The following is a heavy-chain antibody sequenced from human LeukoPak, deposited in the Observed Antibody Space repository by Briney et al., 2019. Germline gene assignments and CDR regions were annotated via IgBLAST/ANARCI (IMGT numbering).Heavy chain of an antibody. Sequence: GGSLRLPCAASGFTFSNYWMHWVRQVPGKGLVWVSRINDDGSATFYADSVKGRFTISRDNAKNTLFLQINSLRAEDTAVYYCARDFHRRLYDSSGYYLYWGQGTLVTVSS. CDR1: GFTFSNYW. V-gene: IGHV3-74*01. CDR3: ARDFHRRLYDSSGYYLY. D-gene: IGHD3-22*01. J-gene: IGHJ4*02. CDR2: INDDGSAT.